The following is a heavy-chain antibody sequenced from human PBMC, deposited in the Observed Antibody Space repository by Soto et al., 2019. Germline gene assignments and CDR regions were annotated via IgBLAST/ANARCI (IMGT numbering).Heavy chain of an antibody. J-gene: IGHJ4*02. CDR1: GGTCKNYG. V-gene: IGHV1-69*12. D-gene: IGHD3-9*01. Sequence: QVQLVQSGAEVKKPGSSVKISCRASGGTCKNYGFSWVRQAPGQGLEWMGGFIPMFGVADYGQVFQGRFTISADESTSTVHMELTSLKAEDTAVYFCAGEVGGTGFHFWGQGTLVTVSS. CDR2: FIPMFGVA. CDR3: AGEVGGTGFHF.